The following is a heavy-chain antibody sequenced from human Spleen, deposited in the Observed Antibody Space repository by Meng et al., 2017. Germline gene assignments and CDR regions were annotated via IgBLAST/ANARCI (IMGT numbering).Heavy chain of an antibody. D-gene: IGHD2-2*01. CDR1: GGSISSSSYY. CDR3: ARDREYCSSTSCYGWVDGDRYFDY. J-gene: IGHJ4*02. Sequence: SETLSLTCTVSGGSISSSSYYWGWIRQPPGKGLEWNGSIYYSGSTYYNPSLKSRVTISVDTSKNQFSLKLSSVTAADTAVYYCARDREYCSSTSCYGWVDGDRYFDYWGQGTLVTVSS. V-gene: IGHV4-39*07. CDR2: IYYSGST.